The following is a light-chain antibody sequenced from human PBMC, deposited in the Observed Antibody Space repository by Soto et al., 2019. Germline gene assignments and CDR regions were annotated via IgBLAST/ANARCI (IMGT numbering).Light chain of an antibody. CDR1: SSDVGGYKY. Sequence: QSALPQPASVSGSPGQSITISCTGTSSDVGGYKYVSWSQQHPGKAPKLMIYEVRNRPSGVSNRFSGSKSGNTASLTISELQAEDEADYYCSSYTSSSTLVFGTGTKVTAL. J-gene: IGLJ1*01. CDR2: EVR. V-gene: IGLV2-14*01. CDR3: SSYTSSSTLV.